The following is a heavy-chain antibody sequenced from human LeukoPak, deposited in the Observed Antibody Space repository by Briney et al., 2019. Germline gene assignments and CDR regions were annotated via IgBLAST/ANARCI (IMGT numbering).Heavy chain of an antibody. D-gene: IGHD5-18*01. V-gene: IGHV3-53*01. CDR3: ARASNYGYHYYFDY. Sequence: GGSLRLSCAASGFAFPGYWMVWVRQAPGKGLEWVSVIYSGGSTYYADSVKGRFTISRDNSKNTLYLQMNSLRAEDTAVYYCARASNYGYHYYFDYWGQGTLVTVSS. CDR2: IYSGGST. CDR1: GFAFPGYW. J-gene: IGHJ4*02.